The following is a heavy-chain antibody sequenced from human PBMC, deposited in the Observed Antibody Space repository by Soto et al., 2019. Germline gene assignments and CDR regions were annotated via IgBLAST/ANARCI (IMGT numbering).Heavy chain of an antibody. D-gene: IGHD5-12*01. Sequence: GGSLRLSFAASGFTFSSYAMHWVRQAPGKGLEWVSFISDDGSNKYYADSVKVRFTISSDNSNNTLYLQMNSLRAEDTAVYYCAHHPGLNTRRATILDXWGQGALVTVSX. CDR2: ISDDGSNK. CDR1: GFTFSSYA. V-gene: IGHV3-30-3*01. J-gene: IGHJ4*02. CDR3: AHHPGLNTRRATILDX.